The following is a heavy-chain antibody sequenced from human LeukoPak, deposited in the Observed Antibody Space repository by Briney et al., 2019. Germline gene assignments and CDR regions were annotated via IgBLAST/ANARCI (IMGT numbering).Heavy chain of an antibody. CDR1: GFTFSSYS. CDR2: ISSSSSYI. D-gene: IGHD3-10*01. V-gene: IGHV3-21*01. J-gene: IGHJ4*02. CDR3: ARDMEGSGSYYFDY. Sequence: GGSLRLSCAASGFTFSSYSMNWVRQAPGKGLEWVSYISSSSSYIYYADSVKGRFTISRDNAKNSLYLQMNSLRAEDTAVYYCARDMEGSGSYYFDYWGQGTLVTVSS.